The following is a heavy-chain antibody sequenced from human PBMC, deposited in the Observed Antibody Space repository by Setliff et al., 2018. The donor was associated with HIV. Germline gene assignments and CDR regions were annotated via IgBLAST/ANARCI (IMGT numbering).Heavy chain of an antibody. J-gene: IGHJ4*02. Sequence: GGSMRLSCTASGFTFSRYSMNWVRQAPGKGLEWVAYITADSKIISYAESVKGRFTISRDNAKYTLYLQMNSLRVEDTAVYYCARDKDEDYGNTSFDYWGQGILVTVSS. CDR3: ARDKDEDYGNTSFDY. CDR2: ITADSKII. D-gene: IGHD4-17*01. CDR1: GFTFSRYS. V-gene: IGHV3-48*01.